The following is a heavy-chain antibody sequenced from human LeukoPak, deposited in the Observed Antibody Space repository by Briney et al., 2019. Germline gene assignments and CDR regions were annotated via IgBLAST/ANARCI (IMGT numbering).Heavy chain of an antibody. Sequence: ASVKVSCKASGYTFTNYGISWVRQAPGQGPEWMGWISAYSGHTNYAQKLQGRVTMTTDTSTSTAYMELRSLRSDYTAVYYCARDNHSGSWSWFDPWGQGTLVSVSA. CDR1: GYTFTNYG. V-gene: IGHV1-18*01. D-gene: IGHD6-13*01. CDR2: ISAYSGHT. J-gene: IGHJ5*02. CDR3: ARDNHSGSWSWFDP.